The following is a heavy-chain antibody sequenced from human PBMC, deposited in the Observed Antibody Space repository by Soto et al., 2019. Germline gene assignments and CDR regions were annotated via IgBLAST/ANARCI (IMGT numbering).Heavy chain of an antibody. D-gene: IGHD6-19*01. J-gene: IGHJ3*02. V-gene: IGHV4-34*01. CDR3: ARASSGWYLNAFDI. Sequence: PYETLSRTWAVYGRSLSGYYWSWIRQPPGKGLELIGELKLRGSTNYNPSLKSRVTISVATTKNQFSLKLSSVTAADTAVYYCARASSGWYLNAFDIWGQGTMVTVSS. CDR2: LKLRGST. CDR1: GRSLSGYY.